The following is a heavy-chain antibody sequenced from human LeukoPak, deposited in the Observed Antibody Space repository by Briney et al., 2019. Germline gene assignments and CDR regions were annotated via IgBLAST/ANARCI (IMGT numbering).Heavy chain of an antibody. CDR2: VNHSGTT. Sequence: SETLSLTCNVYGGSFTAFYWSWIRQPPGKGLEWIGEVNHSGTTNYNPSLKSRVTLSVDTSKNQFSLKLSSVTAADTAVYYCARGAYCSSINCYGFDYWGQGTQVTASA. CDR1: GGSFTAFY. D-gene: IGHD2-2*01. CDR3: ARGAYCSSINCYGFDY. V-gene: IGHV4-34*01. J-gene: IGHJ4*02.